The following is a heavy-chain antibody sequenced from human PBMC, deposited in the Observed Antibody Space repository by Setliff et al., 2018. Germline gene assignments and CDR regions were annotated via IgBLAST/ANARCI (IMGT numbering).Heavy chain of an antibody. D-gene: IGHD4-17*01. Sequence: PSETLSLTCTVSGDSISSRPYYWGWFRQPAGKELEWIGQIYTSWSTNYNPSLKSRVTISLDTSKNQFSLKLSSVTAADTAVYYCARESPYGGWFDPWGQGTLVTVSS. CDR3: ARESPYGGWFDP. CDR2: IYTSWST. CDR1: GDSISSRPYY. J-gene: IGHJ5*02. V-gene: IGHV4-61*09.